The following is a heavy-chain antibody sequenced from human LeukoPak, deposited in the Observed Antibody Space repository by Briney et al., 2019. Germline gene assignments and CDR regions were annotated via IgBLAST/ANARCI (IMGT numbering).Heavy chain of an antibody. CDR2: MNPNSGNT. D-gene: IGHD6-13*01. CDR3: ARTGIAAAGTGPPYYYYMDV. J-gene: IGHJ6*03. CDR1: GYTFTSYD. Sequence: ASVKVSCKASGYTFTSYDINWVRQATGQGLEWMGWMNPNSGNTGYAQKFQGRVTMTRNTSISTAYMELSSLRSEDTAVYYCARTGIAAAGTGPPYYYYMDVWGKGTTVTISS. V-gene: IGHV1-8*01.